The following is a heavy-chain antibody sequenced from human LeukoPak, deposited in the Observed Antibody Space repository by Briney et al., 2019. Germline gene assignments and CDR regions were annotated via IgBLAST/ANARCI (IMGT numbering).Heavy chain of an antibody. V-gene: IGHV1-2*06. CDR2: INPNSGGT. J-gene: IGHJ6*02. CDR1: GYTFTGNY. Sequence: ASVKVSCKASGYTFTGNYMHWVRQAPGQGLEWMGRINPNSGGTNYAQKFQGRVTMTRDTSISTAYMELSRLRSDDTAVYYCARGGRDILTGYYTDLYYGMDVWGQGTTVTASS. D-gene: IGHD3-9*01. CDR3: ARGGRDILTGYYTDLYYGMDV.